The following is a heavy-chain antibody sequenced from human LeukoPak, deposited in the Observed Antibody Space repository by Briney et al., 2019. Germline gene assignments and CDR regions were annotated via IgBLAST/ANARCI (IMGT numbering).Heavy chain of an antibody. CDR2: IYPDESNA. D-gene: IGHD4-17*01. Sequence: GESLRISCKASGFRFTGYCIGWVRQVPGKGLEWMGIIYPDESNAIYSPSFQGQVTMSVDKSIDTAYLQWSSLKASDTAMYYCAGGHDYGDYVNAFHLWGQGTMASVSS. CDR3: AGGHDYGDYVNAFHL. CDR1: GFRFTGYC. J-gene: IGHJ3*01. V-gene: IGHV5-51*01.